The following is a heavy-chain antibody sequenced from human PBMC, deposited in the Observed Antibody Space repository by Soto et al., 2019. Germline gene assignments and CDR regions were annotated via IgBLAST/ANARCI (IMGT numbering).Heavy chain of an antibody. CDR3: ARASYSSSSYYFDY. CDR2: IWYDGSNK. CDR1: GFTFSSYG. D-gene: IGHD6-6*01. Sequence: GGSLRLSCVASGFTFSSYGMHWVRQAPGKGLEWVAVIWYDGSNKYYADSVKGRFTISRDNSKNTLYLQMNSLRAEDTAVYYCARASYSSSSYYFDYWGQGTLVTVSS. V-gene: IGHV3-33*08. J-gene: IGHJ4*02.